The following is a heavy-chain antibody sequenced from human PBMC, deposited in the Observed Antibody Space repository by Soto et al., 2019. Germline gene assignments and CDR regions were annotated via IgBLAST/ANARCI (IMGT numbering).Heavy chain of an antibody. V-gene: IGHV1-18*01. J-gene: IGHJ5*01. CDR2: VSANNGFT. Sequence: ASVKVSCKTSGYTFTNFALSWVRQAPGQGLEWIGFVSANNGFTHFAQKFQGRVSVKTDTSTNTVYLDLRSLSPDDTAVYYCARGGAARHLDSWGQGTPVTVSS. D-gene: IGHD6-6*01. CDR1: GYTFTNFA. CDR3: ARGGAARHLDS.